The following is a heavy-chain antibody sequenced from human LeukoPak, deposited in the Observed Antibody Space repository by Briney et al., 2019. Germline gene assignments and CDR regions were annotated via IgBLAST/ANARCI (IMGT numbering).Heavy chain of an antibody. J-gene: IGHJ4*02. CDR1: GYSITELS. Sequence: ASVKVSCTVSGYSITELSTHWVRQAPGKGLEWMGGFDPGSGEIIYEQKFQDRVTMTEDTSTDTGYMELSSLRSEDTALYYCATGTHYDLLPFWGQGTLVTVSS. V-gene: IGHV1-24*01. CDR2: FDPGSGEI. D-gene: IGHD3-9*01. CDR3: ATGTHYDLLPF.